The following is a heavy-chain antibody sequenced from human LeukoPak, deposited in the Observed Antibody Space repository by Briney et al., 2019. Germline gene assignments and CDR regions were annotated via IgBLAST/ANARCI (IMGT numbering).Heavy chain of an antibody. J-gene: IGHJ5*02. D-gene: IGHD6-19*01. CDR1: GNTFIGNY. Sequence: GASVEVSCKASGNTFIGNYTHWVRQARGQGLEWMGWINPNSGGANYAQRFQGRVTMTRDTSVTTAFLDLDRLTSDDTAVYYCVTRSYTSGWPTWGQGTLVTVSS. CDR3: VTRSYTSGWPT. V-gene: IGHV1-2*02. CDR2: INPNSGGA.